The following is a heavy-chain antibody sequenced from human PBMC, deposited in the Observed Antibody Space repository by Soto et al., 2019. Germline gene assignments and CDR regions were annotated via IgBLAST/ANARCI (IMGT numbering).Heavy chain of an antibody. V-gene: IGHV4-39*01. Sequence: SETLSLTCTVSGDSITKSLYYWAWVRQTPGKGLEWIASIYYAGNAYYNPSLQSRVTISVDASKNQFSLELQSVTAADSAVYYCARVPYYGSGGDGPYFFDYWGQGTLVTVSA. CDR2: IYYAGNA. CDR1: GDSITKSLYY. D-gene: IGHD2-15*01. CDR3: ARVPYYGSGGDGPYFFDY. J-gene: IGHJ4*02.